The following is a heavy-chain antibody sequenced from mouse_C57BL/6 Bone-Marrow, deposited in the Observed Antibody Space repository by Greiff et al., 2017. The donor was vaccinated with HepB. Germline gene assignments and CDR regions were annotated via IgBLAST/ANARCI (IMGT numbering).Heavy chain of an antibody. CDR2: ISDGGSYT. CDR3: AREASSGSRFAY. V-gene: IGHV5-4*01. D-gene: IGHD1-1*01. Sequence: EVNVVESGGGLVKPGGSLKLSCAASGFTFSSYAMSWVRQTPEKRLEWVATISDGGSYTYYPDNVKGRFTISRDNAKNNLYLQMSHLKSEDTAMYYCAREASSGSRFAYWGQGTLVTVSA. CDR1: GFTFSSYA. J-gene: IGHJ3*01.